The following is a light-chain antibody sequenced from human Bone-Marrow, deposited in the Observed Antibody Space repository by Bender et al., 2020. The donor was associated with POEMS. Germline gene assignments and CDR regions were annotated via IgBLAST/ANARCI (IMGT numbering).Light chain of an antibody. V-gene: IGLV2-23*01. Sequence: QSALTQPASVSGSPGQSITISCTGTSSDVGSYNLVSWDQQHPGKAPKLMIYEGCKRPSGVSNRFSGSKSGNRASLPISGLQAEDEADYYCCSYASNSHVVFGGGTKLTVL. CDR3: CSYASNSHVV. CDR2: EGC. CDR1: SSDVGSYNL. J-gene: IGLJ2*01.